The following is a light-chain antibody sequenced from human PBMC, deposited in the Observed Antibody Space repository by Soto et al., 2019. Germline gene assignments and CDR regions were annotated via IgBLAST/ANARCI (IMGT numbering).Light chain of an antibody. Sequence: DIVLTQSPSTLSLSPGERVTITCRASQSVSSYLAWYQQKLGQAPKLLIYDASNRATGVPSRFSGSGSGTEDTPTTNSLEPDDYSVYYYRQRSNRPSLTFGGGTKLEIK. V-gene: IGKV3-11*01. J-gene: IGKJ4*01. CDR1: QSVSSY. CDR3: RQRSNRPSLT. CDR2: DAS.